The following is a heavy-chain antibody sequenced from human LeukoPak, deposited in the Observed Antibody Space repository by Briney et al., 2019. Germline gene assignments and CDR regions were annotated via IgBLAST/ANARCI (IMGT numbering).Heavy chain of an antibody. CDR2: ISSSSSYI. J-gene: IGHJ4*02. CDR3: ARDYSPKWGDYYDSSGFDY. Sequence: WGSLRLSCAASGFTFSSYSMNWVRQGPGKGLEWVSSISSSSSYIYYADSVKGRFTISRDNAKNSLYLQMNSLRAEDTAVYYCARDYSPKWGDYYDSSGFDYWGQGTLVTVSS. D-gene: IGHD3-22*01. V-gene: IGHV3-21*01. CDR1: GFTFSSYS.